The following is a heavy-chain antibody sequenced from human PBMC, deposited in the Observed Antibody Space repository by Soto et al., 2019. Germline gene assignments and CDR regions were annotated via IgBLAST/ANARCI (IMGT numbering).Heavy chain of an antibody. CDR1: GFTFSNYA. CDR2: ISGSGRNT. J-gene: IGHJ6*02. Sequence: EVQMLESGGGLVHPGGSLRLSCAASGFTFSNYAMNWVRQAPGKGLEWVSSISGSGRNTYYADSVKGRLNISRDSSKNTLYLQMNSLRVEDTGVYYCAKDLNGSGSFTSYYHYGMDVWGQGTTVTVSS. CDR3: AKDLNGSGSFTSYYHYGMDV. V-gene: IGHV3-23*01. D-gene: IGHD3-10*01.